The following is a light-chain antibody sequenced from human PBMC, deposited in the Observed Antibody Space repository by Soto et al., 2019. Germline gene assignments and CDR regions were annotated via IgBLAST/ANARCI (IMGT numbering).Light chain of an antibody. CDR2: NVN. CDR1: SSDVGSYGY. V-gene: IGLV2-11*01. J-gene: IGLJ1*01. CDR3: CSYAGGYTYL. Sequence: QSALIQPPSVSGSPGQSVTISCTGTSSDVGSYGYVSWYQQHPGTVPKPMICNVNTQPSGVPDRFFGSKSGNTASLTISGLQAEDEADYFCCSYAGGYTYLFGTGTKLTVL.